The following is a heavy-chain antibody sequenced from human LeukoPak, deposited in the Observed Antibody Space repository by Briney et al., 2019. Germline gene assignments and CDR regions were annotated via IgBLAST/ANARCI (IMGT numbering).Heavy chain of an antibody. D-gene: IGHD5-12*01. CDR2: IRSKAYAGIT. CDR1: GFTFGDYA. J-gene: IGHJ6*04. Sequence: GGSLRLSCTSSGFTFGDYALSWVRQAPGKGLEWVGFIRSKAYAGITEYAASVKGRFTISRDDSKSIAYLQMNSVKTDDTAVYYCTRTGPVGYVHGLDVWGKGTTVTVSS. V-gene: IGHV3-49*04. CDR3: TRTGPVGYVHGLDV.